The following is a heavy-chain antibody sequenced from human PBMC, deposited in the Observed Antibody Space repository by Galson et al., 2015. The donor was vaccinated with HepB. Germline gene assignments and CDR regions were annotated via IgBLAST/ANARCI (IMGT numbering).Heavy chain of an antibody. Sequence: QSGAEVKKPGESLKISCKGSGYSFTTYWIGWVRQMPGKGLEWMGIIYPGDSDSRYSPSFQGQATISADNSISTAYLQWSSLKASDTAIYYCARLISSALDAFDIWGQGTMVTVSS. CDR2: IYPGDSDS. CDR3: ARLISSALDAFDI. J-gene: IGHJ3*02. CDR1: GYSFTTYW. V-gene: IGHV5-51*03. D-gene: IGHD6-19*01.